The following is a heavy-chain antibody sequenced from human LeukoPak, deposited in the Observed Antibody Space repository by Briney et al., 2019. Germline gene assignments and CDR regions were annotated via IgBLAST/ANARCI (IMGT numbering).Heavy chain of an antibody. V-gene: IGHV4-59*01. D-gene: IGHD3-10*01. J-gene: IGHJ4*02. CDR1: GGSISSYY. CDR2: IYYSGST. CDR3: ARAEDTSVRGVPYIFDY. Sequence: PSETLSLTCTVSGGSISSYYWSWIRQPPGKGLEWVGYIYYSGSTNYHPSLKSRVTISVDTSKNQFSLKLSSVTAADTAVYYCARAEDTSVRGVPYIFDYWGQGTLVTVSS.